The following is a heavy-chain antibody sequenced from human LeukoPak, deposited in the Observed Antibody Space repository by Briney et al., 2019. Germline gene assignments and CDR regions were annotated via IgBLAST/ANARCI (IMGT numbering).Heavy chain of an antibody. J-gene: IGHJ3*02. CDR1: GGSISTYY. CDR3: ARDYIVHTGFVAFDI. D-gene: IGHD5-12*01. CDR2: IFDSGKT. V-gene: IGHV4-4*07. Sequence: PSGALSLTCIVSGGSISTYYWNWIRQPAGKELEWIGHIFDSGKTNYNTPPRGRATISADESTNLIYLKLNSVTAAVTAVYYCARDYIVHTGFVAFDIWGQGTMVSVP.